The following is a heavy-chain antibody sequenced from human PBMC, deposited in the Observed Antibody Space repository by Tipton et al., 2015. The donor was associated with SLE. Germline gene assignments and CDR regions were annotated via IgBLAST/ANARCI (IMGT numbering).Heavy chain of an antibody. CDR1: GVSISSGSFY. CDR3: ARTLDTLDI. Sequence: TLSLTCTVSGVSISSGSFYWNWIRQSAGKGLDGIGRVHISGSPYYTPSIKSRVAMSVDTSKNQFSLRLTSVTAADTAVYYCARTLDTLDIWGQGTMVTVSS. J-gene: IGHJ3*02. V-gene: IGHV4-61*02. CDR2: VHISGSP.